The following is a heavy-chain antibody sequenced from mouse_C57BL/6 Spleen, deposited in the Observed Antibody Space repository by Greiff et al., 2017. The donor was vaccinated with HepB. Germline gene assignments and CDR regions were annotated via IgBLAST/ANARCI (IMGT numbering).Heavy chain of an antibody. CDR1: GYTFTSYW. D-gene: IGHD2-2*01. J-gene: IGHJ4*01. V-gene: IGHV1-52*01. CDR2: IDPSDSET. Sequence: QVQLKQPGAELVRPGSSVKLSCKASGYTFTSYWMHWVQQRPIQGLEWIGNIDPSDSETHYNQQFKDKATLTVDKSSSTAYMQLSSLTSEDSAVYYCARSGEGYHYYAMDYWGQGTSVTVSS. CDR3: ARSGEGYHYYAMDY.